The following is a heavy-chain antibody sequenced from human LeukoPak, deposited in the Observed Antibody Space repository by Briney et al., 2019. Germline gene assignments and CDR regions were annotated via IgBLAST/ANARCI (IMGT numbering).Heavy chain of an antibody. D-gene: IGHD6-13*01. J-gene: IGHJ4*02. Sequence: AGGSLRLSCAASGFTFSSYAVSWVRQAPGKGLAWVSAISNSGGSTQYADSVKGRFIISRDNSKNTLYLQMNSLRAEDTAVYYCAKDIEVAASDYWGQGTLVTVSS. CDR1: GFTFSSYA. V-gene: IGHV3-23*01. CDR2: ISNSGGST. CDR3: AKDIEVAASDY.